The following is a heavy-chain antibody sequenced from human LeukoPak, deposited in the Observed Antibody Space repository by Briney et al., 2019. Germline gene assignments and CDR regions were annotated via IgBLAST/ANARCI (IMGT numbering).Heavy chain of an antibody. D-gene: IGHD2-8*01. V-gene: IGHV1-46*01. CDR1: GYTFTSYY. J-gene: IGHJ4*02. CDR2: INPSGGST. CDR3: ARDRRLYPLAY. Sequence: GASVKVSCKASGYTFTSYYMHRVRQAPGQGLEWMGIINPSGGSTSYAQKFQGGVTMTRDTSTSTVYMELSSLRSEDTAVYYCARDRRLYPLAYWGQGTLVTVSS.